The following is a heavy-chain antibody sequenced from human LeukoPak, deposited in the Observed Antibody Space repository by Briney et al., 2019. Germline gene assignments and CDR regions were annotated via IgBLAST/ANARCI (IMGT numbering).Heavy chain of an antibody. CDR2: IYYSGST. CDR3: AILAAASSY. CDR1: GGSISSYY. V-gene: IGHV4-59*12. J-gene: IGHJ4*02. Sequence: SETLTLTCTVSGGSISSYYWSWIRQPPGKGLEWIGYIYYSGSTNYNPSLKSRVTISVDTSKNQFSLKLSSVTAADTAVYYCAILAAASSYWGQGTLVTVSS. D-gene: IGHD6-13*01.